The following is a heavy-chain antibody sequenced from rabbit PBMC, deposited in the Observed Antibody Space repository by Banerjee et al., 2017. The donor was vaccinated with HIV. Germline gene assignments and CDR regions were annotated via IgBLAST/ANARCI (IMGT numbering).Heavy chain of an antibody. CDR2: IYSSNGDK. V-gene: IGHV1S47*01. J-gene: IGHJ4*01. CDR1: GSDISSNA. Sequence: QEQLVEYGGDLVQPEGSLTLTCKASGSDISSNAMCWVRQAPGKGLELIACIYSSNGDKWYASWVNGRFTISRSTSLNTVDLKMTSLTVADTATYFCARDLAGVIGWNFNLWGQGTLVTVS. D-gene: IGHD4-1*01. CDR3: ARDLAGVIGWNFNL.